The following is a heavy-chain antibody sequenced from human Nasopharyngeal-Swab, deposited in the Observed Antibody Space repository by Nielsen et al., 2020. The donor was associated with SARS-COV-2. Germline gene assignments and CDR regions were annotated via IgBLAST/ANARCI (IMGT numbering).Heavy chain of an antibody. Sequence: APGKGLVWVSRINSDGSIIDYADSVKGRFTISRDNARNTLNLQMNSLRAEDTALYYCVCGETTPSDYWGQGTLVTVSS. D-gene: IGHD2-15*01. V-gene: IGHV3-74*01. J-gene: IGHJ4*02. CDR3: VCGETTPSDY. CDR2: INSDGSII.